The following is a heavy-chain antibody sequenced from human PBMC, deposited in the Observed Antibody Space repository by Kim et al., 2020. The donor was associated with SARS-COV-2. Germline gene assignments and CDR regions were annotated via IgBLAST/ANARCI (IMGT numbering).Heavy chain of an antibody. CDR1: GFNFNNFA. CDR3: ARDRGSGVDCGFDY. V-gene: IGHV3-30*04. J-gene: IGHJ4*02. CDR2: ILYDGTKD. D-gene: IGHD2-21*01. Sequence: GGSLRLSCAASGFNFNNFAMHWVRQFPGRGLEWLVVILYDGTKDFYAESVKGRFTVSRDNSENTLVLQRDSLTTEDTAVYYCARDRGSGVDCGFDYWGQGALVTVPS.